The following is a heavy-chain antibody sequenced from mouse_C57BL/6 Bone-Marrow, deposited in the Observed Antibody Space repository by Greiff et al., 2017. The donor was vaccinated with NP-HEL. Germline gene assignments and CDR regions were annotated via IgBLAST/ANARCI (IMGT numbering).Heavy chain of an antibody. CDR3: ARYRYDYGGIWYFDV. Sequence: DVKLVESGPGLAKPSQTLSLTCSVTGYSITSDYWNWIRKFPGNKLEYMGYISYSGSTYYNPSLKSRISITRDTSKNQYYLQLNSVTTEDTATYYCARYRYDYGGIWYFDVWGTGTTVTVSS. CDR1: GYSITSDY. CDR2: ISYSGST. D-gene: IGHD2-4*01. V-gene: IGHV3-8*01. J-gene: IGHJ1*03.